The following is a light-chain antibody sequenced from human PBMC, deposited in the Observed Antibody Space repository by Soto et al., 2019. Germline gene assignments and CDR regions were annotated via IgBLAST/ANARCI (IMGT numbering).Light chain of an antibody. CDR3: SSYTSSSTLVV. Sequence: QSALTQPASVSGSPGQSITISCTGTSSDVGGYSYVSWYQQHPGKAPKLMIYYVSNRPSGVSNRFSGSKSGNTASLTISGLQDEDEADYYCSSYTSSSTLVVFGGGTKVTVL. J-gene: IGLJ2*01. V-gene: IGLV2-14*03. CDR2: YVS. CDR1: SSDVGGYSY.